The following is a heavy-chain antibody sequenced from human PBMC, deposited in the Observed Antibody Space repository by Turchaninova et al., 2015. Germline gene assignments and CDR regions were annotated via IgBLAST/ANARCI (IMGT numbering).Heavy chain of an antibody. D-gene: IGHD6-13*01. CDR2: LWYYGGKK. Sequence: QVQLVESGGGVVQPGRSLRLSCAASGFTFSSYGMHWVRQAPGQGLEWVAVLWYYGGKKYYGKSVKGRFNISRDNSKNTLYLKMNSLRAEETAVYYCAIVGQQQLAIYYYYMDVWGKGTTVTVSS. CDR1: GFTFSSYG. V-gene: IGHV3-33*01. CDR3: AIVGQQQLAIYYYYMDV. J-gene: IGHJ6*03.